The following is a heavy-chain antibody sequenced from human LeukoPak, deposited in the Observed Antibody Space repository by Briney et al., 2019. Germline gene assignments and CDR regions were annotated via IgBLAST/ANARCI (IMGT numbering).Heavy chain of an antibody. Sequence: GGSLRLSCAASGFTFSSYVMSWVRQAPGKGLEWVSNVGGSVGSMFYAASVKGRFAISRDNSKSTLFLQMNNLRVDDTAVYYCAKRGNSWDLFDYWGQGTLVTVSS. J-gene: IGHJ4*02. CDR1: GFTFSSYV. CDR3: AKRGNSWDLFDY. V-gene: IGHV3-23*01. D-gene: IGHD6-13*01. CDR2: VGGSVGSM.